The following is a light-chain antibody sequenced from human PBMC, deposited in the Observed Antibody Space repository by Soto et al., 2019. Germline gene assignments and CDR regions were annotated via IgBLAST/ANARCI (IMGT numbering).Light chain of an antibody. Sequence: DIQLTQSPSFLSASVGDRVTITCRASQDITSDLAWFQQKPGKAPKLLIYEASTLQSGVPSRFSGSGSGTEFTLTVSSLQPEDFATYYCQQLHDDPRNFGPGTKVDF. CDR2: EAS. J-gene: IGKJ3*01. CDR3: QQLHDDPRN. CDR1: QDITSD. V-gene: IGKV1-9*01.